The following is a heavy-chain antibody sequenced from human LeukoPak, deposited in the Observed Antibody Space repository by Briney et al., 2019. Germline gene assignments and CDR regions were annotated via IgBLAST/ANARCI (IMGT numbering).Heavy chain of an antibody. J-gene: IGHJ4*02. CDR2: VNGNGGST. V-gene: IGHV3-23*01. D-gene: IGHD3-16*02. CDR3: AKSLYGGCDY. CDR1: GFTFSTYA. Sequence: GGSLRLSCVASGFTFSTYAMSWVRQAPGKGLEWVSGVNGNGGSTSYADSVKGRFTIFRDNSKNTVYLQMNSLRVEDTAVYYCAKSLYGGCDYWGQGTVVTVSS.